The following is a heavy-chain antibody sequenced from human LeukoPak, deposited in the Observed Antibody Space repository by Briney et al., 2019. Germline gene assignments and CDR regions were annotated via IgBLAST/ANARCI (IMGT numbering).Heavy chain of an antibody. CDR1: GGSISSSSYY. J-gene: IGHJ4*02. Sequence: PSETLSLTCTVSGGSISSSSYYWCWIRQPPGKGLEWIGSIYYSGNTYYGPSLRSRVTISVDTSKNQFSLNRSSVTAADTALFYCARHTVSGAYDYWGQGTLVSVSS. CDR2: IYYSGNT. D-gene: IGHD1-26*01. V-gene: IGHV4-39*01. CDR3: ARHTVSGAYDY.